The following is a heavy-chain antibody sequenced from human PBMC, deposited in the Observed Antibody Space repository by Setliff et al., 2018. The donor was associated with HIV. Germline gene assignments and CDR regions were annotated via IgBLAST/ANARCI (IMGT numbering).Heavy chain of an antibody. CDR3: AREYSSSSANWYFDL. V-gene: IGHV4-61*02. D-gene: IGHD6-6*01. J-gene: IGHJ2*01. CDR1: NGSINSGSYY. CDR2: TYTSENT. Sequence: SETLSLTCTVSNGSINSGSYYWSWIRQPAGKRLEWIGRTYTSENTNYNPSFKSRVTISVDVSKNQFYLKLSSVTAADTAVYYCAREYSSSSANWYFDLWGRCTLVTVPQ.